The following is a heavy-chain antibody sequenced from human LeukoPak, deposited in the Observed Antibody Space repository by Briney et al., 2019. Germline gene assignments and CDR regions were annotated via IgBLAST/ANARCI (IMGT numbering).Heavy chain of an antibody. CDR3: ARESFVVRGVIITGNAFDI. V-gene: IGHV4-61*01. D-gene: IGHD3-10*01. J-gene: IGHJ3*02. CDR2: IYYSGST. Sequence: SETLSLTCSVSGGSISKSSFYWGWIRQPPGKGLEWIGYIYYSGSTNYNPSLKSRVTISVDTSKNQFSLKLSSVTAADTAVYYCARESFVVRGVIITGNAFDIWGQGTMVTVSS. CDR1: GGSISKSSFY.